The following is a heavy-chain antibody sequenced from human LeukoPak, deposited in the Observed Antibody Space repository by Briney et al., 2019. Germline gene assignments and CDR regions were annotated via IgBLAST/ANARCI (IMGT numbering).Heavy chain of an antibody. Sequence: SQTLSLTCAISGDSVSSNSATWRWIRQSPSRGLEWLGRTYYRSKWYIDYAASVKSRISIIPDTSKNQFSLLLNSVISEDTAVYYCARDRCSSTSCSGNLDYWGQGTLVTVSS. CDR1: GDSVSSNSAT. V-gene: IGHV6-1*01. CDR2: TYYRSKWYI. CDR3: ARDRCSSTSCSGNLDY. J-gene: IGHJ4*02. D-gene: IGHD2-2*01.